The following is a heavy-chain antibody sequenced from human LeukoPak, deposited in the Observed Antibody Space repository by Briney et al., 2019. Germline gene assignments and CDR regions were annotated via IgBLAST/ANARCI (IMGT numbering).Heavy chain of an antibody. J-gene: IGHJ6*03. Sequence: SVKVSCKASGGTFSSYAISWVRQAPGQGLEWMGGIIPIFGTANYAQKFQGRVTITTDESTSTAYMELSSLRSEDTAVYYCARERAPYSSGWNARVVYYMDVWGKGTTFTVSS. D-gene: IGHD6-19*01. CDR2: IIPIFGTA. CDR1: GGTFSSYA. CDR3: ARERAPYSSGWNARVVYYMDV. V-gene: IGHV1-69*05.